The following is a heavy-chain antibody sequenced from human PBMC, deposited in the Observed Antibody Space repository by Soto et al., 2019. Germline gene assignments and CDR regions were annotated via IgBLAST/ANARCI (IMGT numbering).Heavy chain of an antibody. V-gene: IGHV3-30*18. CDR2: ISYDGSNK. CDR3: AKDLCSSSSCYYNYGLDV. CDR1: EFSFRNYA. D-gene: IGHD2-2*01. Sequence: QVQLVESGGGVVQPGRSLRLSCAASEFSFRNYAMHWVRQAPGKGLEWVAVISYDGSNKYYADSVKGRFTISRDNSKNTLYLQMNSLRAEDTAVYYGAKDLCSSSSCYYNYGLDVWGQGTTVTVSS. J-gene: IGHJ6*02.